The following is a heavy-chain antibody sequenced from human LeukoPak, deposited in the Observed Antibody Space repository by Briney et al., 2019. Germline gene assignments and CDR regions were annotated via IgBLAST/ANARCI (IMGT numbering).Heavy chain of an antibody. CDR3: ARVGTIASTYYYGSGSPDWFDP. CDR1: GDSVSSNSAA. V-gene: IGHV6-1*01. CDR2: TYYRSKWYN. J-gene: IGHJ5*02. D-gene: IGHD3-10*01. Sequence: SQTLSLTCAISGDSVSSNSAAWNWIRQSPSRGLEWLGRTYYRSKWYNDYAVSVKSRITINPDTSKNQFSLKLSSVTAADTAVYYCARVGTIASTYYYGSGSPDWFDPWGQGTLVTVSS.